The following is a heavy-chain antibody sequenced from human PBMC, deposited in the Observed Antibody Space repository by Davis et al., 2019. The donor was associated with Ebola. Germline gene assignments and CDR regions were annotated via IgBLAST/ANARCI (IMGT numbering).Heavy chain of an antibody. Sequence: GESLKISCAASGFTFSSYSMNWVRQAPGKGLEWVSYISSSGSTIYYADSVKGRFTISRDNAKNSLYLQMNSLRAEDTAVYYCARQLLYCSSTSCYSRFDYWGQGTLVTVSS. D-gene: IGHD2-2*02. CDR2: ISSSGSTI. CDR3: ARQLLYCSSTSCYSRFDY. V-gene: IGHV3-48*04. J-gene: IGHJ4*02. CDR1: GFTFSSYS.